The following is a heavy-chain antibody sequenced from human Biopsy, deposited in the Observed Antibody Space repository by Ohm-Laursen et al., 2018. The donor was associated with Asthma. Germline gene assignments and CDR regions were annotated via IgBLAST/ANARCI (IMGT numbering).Heavy chain of an antibody. CDR3: ARLAYGSGSFFDF. CDR1: GYIFTSYW. CDR2: IFPGHSDT. Sequence: GESLKISCKASGYIFTSYWIGWVRQMPGKGLEWMGIIFPGHSDTIYSPSFQGQVTISANKSISTASLQWSSLKASDTAIYYCARLAYGSGSFFDFWGQGTLVTVAS. V-gene: IGHV5-51*01. J-gene: IGHJ4*02. D-gene: IGHD3-10*01.